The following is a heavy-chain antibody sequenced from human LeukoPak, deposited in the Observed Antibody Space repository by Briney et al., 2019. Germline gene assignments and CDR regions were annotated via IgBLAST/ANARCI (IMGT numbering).Heavy chain of an antibody. V-gene: IGHV3-43*02. J-gene: IGHJ4*02. CDR2: ISGDGGST. CDR3: AKPSSGRRYYFDY. D-gene: IGHD6-19*01. Sequence: GGSLRLSCAASGFTFSSYAMSWVRQAPGKGLEWVSAISGDGGSTYYADSVKGRFTISRDNSKNSLYLQMNSLRTEDTALYYCAKPSSGRRYYFDYWGQGTLVTVSS. CDR1: GFTFSSYA.